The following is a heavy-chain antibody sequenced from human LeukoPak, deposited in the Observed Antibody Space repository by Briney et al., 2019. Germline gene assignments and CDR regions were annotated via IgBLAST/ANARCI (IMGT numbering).Heavy chain of an antibody. CDR1: GFTFTNHA. J-gene: IGHJ4*02. D-gene: IGHD1-1*01. Sequence: GGSLRLSCAASGFTFTNHAMTWVRQAPGGGLEWVSAIGGDGRSTDYADSVKGRFTISRDNSKNTLYLQMNSLRAEDTALYDCARRVRGTPDYWGLGTLVTVSS. CDR2: IGGDGRST. CDR3: ARRVRGTPDY. V-gene: IGHV3-23*01.